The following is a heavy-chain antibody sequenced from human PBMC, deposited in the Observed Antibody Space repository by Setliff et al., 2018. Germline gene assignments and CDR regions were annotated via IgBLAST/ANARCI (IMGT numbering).Heavy chain of an antibody. CDR2: MNPNSGNT. CDR1: GYTFTSYD. Sequence: ASVKVSCKASGYTFTSYDINWVRQATGQGLEWMGWMNPNSGNTGYAQKFQGRVTITRNTSISTAYMELSSLRSADTAVYYCARGLLWFGEPSWWGQGTLVTVSS. D-gene: IGHD3-10*01. V-gene: IGHV1-8*03. CDR3: ARGLLWFGEPSW. J-gene: IGHJ4*02.